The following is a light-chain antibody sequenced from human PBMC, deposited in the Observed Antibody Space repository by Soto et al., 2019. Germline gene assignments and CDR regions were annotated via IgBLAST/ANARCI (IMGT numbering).Light chain of an antibody. CDR1: SSDVGAYSY. CDR2: DVT. V-gene: IGLV2-14*01. CDR3: SSYTRSTTLVV. J-gene: IGLJ2*01. Sequence: QSVLTQPASVSGSPGQSITISCTGTSSDVGAYSYVSWYQQHPGKAPKLMIYDVTNRPSGVSSRFSGSKSGNTASLTISGLQAEDEADYYCSSYTRSTTLVVFGGGTKLTVL.